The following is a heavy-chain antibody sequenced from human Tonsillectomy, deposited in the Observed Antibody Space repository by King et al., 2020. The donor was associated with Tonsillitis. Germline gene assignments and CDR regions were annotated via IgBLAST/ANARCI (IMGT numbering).Heavy chain of an antibody. J-gene: IGHJ6*02. Sequence: QVQLVESGAEVKKPGASVKVSCKTSGYTFTSYGLTWVRQAPGQGLEWVGWISTYNGNTNYAQNVQGRVTMTTDTSTSTAYMELRSLRSDDTAVYYCARGPAYYDFSSGYYAYYGMDVWGQGTTVSVSS. V-gene: IGHV1-18*01. D-gene: IGHD3-3*01. CDR2: ISTYNGNT. CDR3: ARGPAYYDFSSGYYAYYGMDV. CDR1: GYTFTSYG.